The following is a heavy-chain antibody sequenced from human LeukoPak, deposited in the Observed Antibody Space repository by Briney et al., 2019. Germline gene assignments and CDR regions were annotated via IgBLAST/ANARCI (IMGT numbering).Heavy chain of an antibody. CDR1: GFTFSNYW. V-gene: IGHV3-21*01. Sequence: GGSLRLSCAVSGFTFSNYWMSWVRQAPGKGLEWVSSISSSSSYIYYADSVKGRFTISRDNAKNSLYLQMNSLRAEDTAVYYCARMGCSGGNCYSGGYWGQGTLVTVSS. J-gene: IGHJ4*02. CDR2: ISSSSSYI. CDR3: ARMGCSGGNCYSGGY. D-gene: IGHD2-15*01.